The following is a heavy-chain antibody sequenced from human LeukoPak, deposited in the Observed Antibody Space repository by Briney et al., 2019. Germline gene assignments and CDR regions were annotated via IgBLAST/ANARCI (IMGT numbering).Heavy chain of an antibody. D-gene: IGHD2-15*01. J-gene: IGHJ4*02. CDR2: ISYDGSNK. Sequence: GGSLRLSCAASGFTFSSYAMHRVRQAPGKGLEWVAVISYDGSNKYYADSVKGRFTISRDNSKNTLYLQMNSLRAEDTAVYYCARDPGYCSGGSCYSYYFDYWGQGTLVTVSS. V-gene: IGHV3-30*04. CDR1: GFTFSSYA. CDR3: ARDPGYCSGGSCYSYYFDY.